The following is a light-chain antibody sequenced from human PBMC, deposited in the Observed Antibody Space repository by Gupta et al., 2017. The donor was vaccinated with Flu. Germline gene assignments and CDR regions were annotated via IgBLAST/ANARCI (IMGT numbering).Light chain of an antibody. CDR2: GAS. CDR3: QQSHRSPT. Sequence: VGDSVTIACRASQSISSFLNWYQQRPGNAPKLLISGASTLQSGVPSRFSGSGFGTDFTLTITSLQPEEFATYYCQQSHRSPTFGGGTRVDIK. V-gene: IGKV1-39*01. CDR1: QSISSF. J-gene: IGKJ4*01.